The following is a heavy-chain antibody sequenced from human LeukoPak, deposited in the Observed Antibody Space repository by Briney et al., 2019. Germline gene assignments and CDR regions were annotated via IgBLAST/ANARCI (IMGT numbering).Heavy chain of an antibody. Sequence: GGSLRLSCAASGFTFSSYGMHWVRQAPGKGLEWVAVISYDGSNKYYADSVKGRFTISRDNSKNTLYLQMNSLRAEDTAVYYCAKEDYGSGSYYNVYDAFDIWGQGTMVTVSS. CDR1: GFTFSSYG. D-gene: IGHD3-10*01. CDR2: ISYDGSNK. V-gene: IGHV3-30*18. J-gene: IGHJ3*02. CDR3: AKEDYGSGSYYNVYDAFDI.